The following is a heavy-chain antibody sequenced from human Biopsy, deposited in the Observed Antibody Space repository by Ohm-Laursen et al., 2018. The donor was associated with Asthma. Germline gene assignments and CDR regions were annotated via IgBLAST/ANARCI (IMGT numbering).Heavy chain of an antibody. CDR2: ISSSSSTI. CDR3: ARDYGGNSGYYYGMDV. V-gene: IGHV3-48*02. D-gene: IGHD4-23*01. J-gene: IGHJ6*02. CDR1: GFTFSSYS. Sequence: SLRLSCAASGFTFSSYSMNWVRQAPGKGLEWVSYISSSSSTIYYADSVKGRFTISRDNAKNSLYLQMNSLRDEDTALYYCARDYGGNSGYYYGMDVWGQGTTVTVSS.